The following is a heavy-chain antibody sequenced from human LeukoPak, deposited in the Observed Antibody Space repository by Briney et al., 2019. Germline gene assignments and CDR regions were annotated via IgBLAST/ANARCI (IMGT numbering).Heavy chain of an antibody. CDR1: GGSISSSDYY. CDR3: ARALGYCSGGSCTRGYNWFDP. Sequence: SETLSLTCTVSGGSISSSDYYWGWIRQPPGKGLEWIGSIYYGGSTYYNPSLKSRVTISVDTSMNQFSLKLSFVTTADTAVYYCARALGYCSGGSCTRGYNWFDPWGQGTLVTVSS. V-gene: IGHV4-39*01. D-gene: IGHD2-15*01. CDR2: IYYGGST. J-gene: IGHJ5*02.